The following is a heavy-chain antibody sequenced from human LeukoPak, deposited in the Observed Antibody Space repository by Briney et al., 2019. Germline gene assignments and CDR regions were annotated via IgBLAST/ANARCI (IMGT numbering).Heavy chain of an antibody. Sequence: ASVKVSCKASGGTFSSYAISWVRQAPGQGLEWMGWINPNSGGTNYAQKFQGRVTMTRDTSISTAYMELSRLRSDDTAVYYCARAGDFEYYYMDVWGKGTTVTVSS. CDR2: INPNSGGT. J-gene: IGHJ6*03. CDR3: ARAGDFEYYYMDV. V-gene: IGHV1-2*02. D-gene: IGHD3-16*01. CDR1: GGTFSSYA.